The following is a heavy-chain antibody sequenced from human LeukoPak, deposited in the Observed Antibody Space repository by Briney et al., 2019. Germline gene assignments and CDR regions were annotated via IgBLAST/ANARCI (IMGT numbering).Heavy chain of an antibody. J-gene: IGHJ3*02. CDR3: AKEPMVRGVISSDAFDI. V-gene: IGHV3-9*01. D-gene: IGHD3-10*01. CDR2: ISWNSGSI. Sequence: PGRSLRLSCAASGFTFDDYAMHWVRQAPGKSLEWVSGISWNSGSIGYADSVKGRFTISRDNAKNSLYLQMNSLRAEDTALYYCAKEPMVRGVISSDAFDIWGQGTMVTVSS. CDR1: GFTFDDYA.